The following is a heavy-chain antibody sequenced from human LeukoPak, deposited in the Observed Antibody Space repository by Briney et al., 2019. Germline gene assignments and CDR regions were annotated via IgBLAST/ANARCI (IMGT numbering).Heavy chain of an antibody. CDR3: ARVLGYCSSTSCYDFGY. V-gene: IGHV1-2*02. D-gene: IGHD2-2*01. Sequence: GASVKVSCKASGYTFTGYYMHWVRQAPGQGLEWMGWINPNSGGTNYAQKFQGRVTITTDESTSTAYMELSSLRSEDTAVYYCARVLGYCSSTSCYDFGYWGQGTLVTVSS. CDR1: GYTFTGYY. CDR2: INPNSGGT. J-gene: IGHJ4*02.